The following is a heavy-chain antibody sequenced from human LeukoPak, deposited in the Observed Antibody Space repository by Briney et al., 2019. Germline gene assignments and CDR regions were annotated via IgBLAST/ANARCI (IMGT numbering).Heavy chain of an antibody. Sequence: GGSLRLSWAASGFTVSSNYMSWVRQAPGKGLEWVSVIYSGGSTYYADSVKGRFTISRDNSKNTLYLQMNSLRAEDTAVYYCARGIAVAGTVLWYYWGQGTLVTVSS. CDR2: IYSGGST. J-gene: IGHJ4*02. CDR1: GFTVSSNY. D-gene: IGHD6-19*01. V-gene: IGHV3-53*01. CDR3: ARGIAVAGTVLWYY.